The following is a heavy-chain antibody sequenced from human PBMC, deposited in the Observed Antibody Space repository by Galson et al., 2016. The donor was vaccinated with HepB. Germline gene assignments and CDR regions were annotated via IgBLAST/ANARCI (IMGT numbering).Heavy chain of an antibody. Sequence: SLRLSCAASGVTFSTDGMHWVRQGPGKGLEWVSVISYDGSTKYYADSVKGRFTISRDISKNTLYLQMNSLRAEDTAVYYCAKNSLRVIVGAADYWGQGTLVTVSS. V-gene: IGHV3-30-3*02. CDR2: ISYDGSTK. D-gene: IGHD1-26*01. CDR3: AKNSLRVIVGAADY. CDR1: GVTFSTDG. J-gene: IGHJ4*02.